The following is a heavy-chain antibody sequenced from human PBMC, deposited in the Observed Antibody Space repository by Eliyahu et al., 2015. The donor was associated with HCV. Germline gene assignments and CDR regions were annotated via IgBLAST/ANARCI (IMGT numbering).Heavy chain of an antibody. CDR1: GXSISSSSYY. J-gene: IGHJ6*02. D-gene: IGHD5-24*01. CDR2: IYYSGST. Sequence: HLQLQESGSGLVKPLETLSLTCTVXGXSISSSSYYWGWIRQPPGKGLEWIGTIYYSGSTYYKPSLKSRVTISLDTSKNQFSLKLTSVTAADTALYFCARHVGSYCRDGGCQYYGMDVWGQGTTVTVSS. CDR3: ARHVGSYCRDGGCQYYGMDV. V-gene: IGHV4-39*01.